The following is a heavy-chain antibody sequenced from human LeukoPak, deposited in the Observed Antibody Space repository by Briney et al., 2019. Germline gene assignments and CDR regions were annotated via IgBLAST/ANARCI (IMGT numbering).Heavy chain of an antibody. V-gene: IGHV4-39*01. D-gene: IGHD3-3*01. CDR1: GFTFSSHSMN. J-gene: IGHJ4*02. CDR2: LYYSRTT. Sequence: PGGSLRLSCAASGFTFSSHSMNWVRQSPGKGLEWIGSLYYSRTTYYNPSLNSRVTISVVTSKNQFSLQLNSVTAADTAVYYCARHDGRGGNTMGALDSWGQGSLVTVSS. CDR3: ARHDGRGGNTMGALDS.